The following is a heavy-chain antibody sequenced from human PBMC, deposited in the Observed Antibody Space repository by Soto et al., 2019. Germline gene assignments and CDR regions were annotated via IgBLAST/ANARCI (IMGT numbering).Heavy chain of an antibody. Sequence: SVKVSCKASGGTFSSYAISWVRQAPGQGLEWMGGIIPIFGTANYAQKFQGRVTITADESTSTAYMELSSLRSEDTAVYYCARDMRLYDYVWGSYRYISYYYYGMDVWGQGTTVTVS. CDR3: ARDMRLYDYVWGSYRYISYYYYGMDV. V-gene: IGHV1-69*13. D-gene: IGHD3-16*02. J-gene: IGHJ6*02. CDR2: IIPIFGTA. CDR1: GGTFSSYA.